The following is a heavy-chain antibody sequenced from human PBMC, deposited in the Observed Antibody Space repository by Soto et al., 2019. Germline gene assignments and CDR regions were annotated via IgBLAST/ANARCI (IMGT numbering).Heavy chain of an antibody. CDR2: INSDGSST. Sequence: GGSLRLSCAASGFTFSSYWMHWVRQAPGKGLVWVSRINSDGSSTSYADSVKGRFTISRDNAKNTLYLQMNSLRAEDTAVYYCARVGGSPLPDYWGQGTLVTVSS. CDR1: GFTFSSYW. V-gene: IGHV3-74*01. CDR3: ARVGGSPLPDY. J-gene: IGHJ4*02. D-gene: IGHD1-26*01.